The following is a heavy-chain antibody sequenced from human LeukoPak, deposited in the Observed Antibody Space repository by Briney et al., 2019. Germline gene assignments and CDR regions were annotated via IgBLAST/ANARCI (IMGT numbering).Heavy chain of an antibody. Sequence: GGSLALSCAASGFTSSISWMTWVRQAPRKGLEWVANIKQEESEKYYEHSVNGRFTISRDNAANSLYLQMTSLRTVDTAMYLCARVRSRSFYWGQGTLVTVSS. CDR2: IKQEESEK. CDR3: ARVRSRSFY. D-gene: IGHD6-13*01. J-gene: IGHJ4*02. V-gene: IGHV3-7*05. CDR1: GFTSSISW.